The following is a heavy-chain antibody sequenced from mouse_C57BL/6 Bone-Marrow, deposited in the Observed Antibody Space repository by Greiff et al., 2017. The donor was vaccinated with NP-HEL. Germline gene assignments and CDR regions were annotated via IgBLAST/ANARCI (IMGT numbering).Heavy chain of an antibody. D-gene: IGHD2-12*01. V-gene: IGHV2-9-1*01. J-gene: IGHJ2*01. CDR1: GFSLTSYA. CDR2: IWTGGGT. Sequence: QVQLKESGPGLVAPSQSLSITCTVSGFSLTSYAISWVRQPPGKGLEWLGVIWTGGGTNYNSALKSSLSLSKDHSKSQVFLKMNSLQTEDTARYYGASSYLLRQGWYIDYWGQGTTLTVSS. CDR3: ASSYLLRQGWYIDY.